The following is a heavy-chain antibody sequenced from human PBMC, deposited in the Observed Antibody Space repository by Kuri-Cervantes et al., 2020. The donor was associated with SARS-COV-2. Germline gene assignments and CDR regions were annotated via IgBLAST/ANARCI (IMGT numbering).Heavy chain of an antibody. V-gene: IGHV3-30*06. J-gene: IGHJ4*02. CDR1: GFTFSSYG. CDR3: ARDPNPNSGYDLADGFDY. D-gene: IGHD5-12*01. CDR2: ISYDGSNK. Sequence: GGSLRLSCAASGFTFSSYGMHWVRQAPGKGLEWVAVISYDGSNKYYADSVKGRFTISRDNSKNTLYLQMNSLRAEDTAVYYCARDPNPNSGYDLADGFDYWGQGTLVTVSS.